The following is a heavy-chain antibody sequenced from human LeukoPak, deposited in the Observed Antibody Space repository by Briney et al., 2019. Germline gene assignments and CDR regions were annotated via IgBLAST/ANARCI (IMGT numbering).Heavy chain of an antibody. Sequence: PGGSLRLSCAASGFTFSSYAMHWVRQAPGKGLEWVAVISYDGSNKYYADSVKGRFTISRDNSKNTLYLQMNSLRAEDTAVYYCASPTYYYDSSGDPFDYWGQGTLVTVSS. CDR2: ISYDGSNK. CDR3: ASPTYYYDSSGDPFDY. J-gene: IGHJ4*02. CDR1: GFTFSSYA. D-gene: IGHD3-22*01. V-gene: IGHV3-30-3*01.